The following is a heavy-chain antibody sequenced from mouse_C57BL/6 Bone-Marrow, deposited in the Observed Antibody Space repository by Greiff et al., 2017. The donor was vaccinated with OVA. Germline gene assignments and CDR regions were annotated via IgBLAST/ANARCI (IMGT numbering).Heavy chain of an antibody. D-gene: IGHD1-1*01. CDR3: AIITTVVDYFDY. CDR1: GFTFSDYG. J-gene: IGHJ2*01. Sequence: EVHLVESGGGLVKPGGSLKLSCAASGFTFSDYGMHWVRQAPEKGLEWVAYISSGSSTIYYADTVKGRFTISRDNAKNTLFLQMTSLRSEDTAMYYCAIITTVVDYFDYWGQGTTLTVSS. V-gene: IGHV5-17*01. CDR2: ISSGSSTI.